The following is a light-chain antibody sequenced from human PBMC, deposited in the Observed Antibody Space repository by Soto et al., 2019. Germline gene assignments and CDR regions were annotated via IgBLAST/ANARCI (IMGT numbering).Light chain of an antibody. Sequence: QSALTQPASVSGSHGQSITISCTGTSSDVGGYKYVSWYQQHPGRAPKLMIYDVSDRPSGVSNRFSGSNSGNTASLYISGLQDDDEADYYCCSYPSVATPLFGGGTKVTVL. CDR1: SSDVGGYKY. J-gene: IGLJ2*01. CDR3: CSYPSVATPL. CDR2: DVS. V-gene: IGLV2-14*01.